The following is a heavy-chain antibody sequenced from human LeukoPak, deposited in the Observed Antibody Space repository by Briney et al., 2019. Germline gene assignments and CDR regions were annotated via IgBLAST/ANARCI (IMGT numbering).Heavy chain of an antibody. D-gene: IGHD3-3*01. CDR1: GGSISSYY. J-gene: IGHJ5*02. CDR3: AVSSYDFWSGTDNWFDP. CDR2: IYYSGST. Sequence: SETLSLTCTVPGGSISSYYWSWIRQPPGKGLEWIGYIYYSGSTNYNPSLKSRVTISVDTSKNQFSLKLSSVTAADTAVYYCAVSSYDFWSGTDNWFDPWGQGTLVTVSS. V-gene: IGHV4-59*01.